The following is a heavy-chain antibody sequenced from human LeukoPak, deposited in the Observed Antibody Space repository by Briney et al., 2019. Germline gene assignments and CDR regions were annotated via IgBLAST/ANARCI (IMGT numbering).Heavy chain of an antibody. CDR3: ARGGDYYDSSGYSFDY. CDR1: GGTFSSYA. J-gene: IGHJ4*02. CDR2: IISIFGTA. V-gene: IGHV1-69*01. D-gene: IGHD3-22*01. Sequence: SVTVSCKASGGTFSSYAISWVRQAPGQGLEWMGGIISIFGTANYAQKFQGRVTITADESTSIAYMELSSLRSEDTAVYYCARGGDYYDSSGYSFDYWGQGTLVTVSS.